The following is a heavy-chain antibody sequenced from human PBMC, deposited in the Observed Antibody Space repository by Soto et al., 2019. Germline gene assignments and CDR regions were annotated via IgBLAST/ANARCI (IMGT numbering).Heavy chain of an antibody. V-gene: IGHV5-51*01. CDR1: GYRLARHW. CDR3: ARYSGSYWYYLDF. Sequence: PGESLKVSCKGSGYRLARHWVDWVRQMPEKGLEWIGTIYLGDSDTIYIPGFRGQVTIAADTCVSTAYPEWRSLEATDSVIYYCARYSGSYWYYLDFWGQGTLVTLS. CDR2: IYLGDSDT. J-gene: IGHJ4*02. D-gene: IGHD1-26*01.